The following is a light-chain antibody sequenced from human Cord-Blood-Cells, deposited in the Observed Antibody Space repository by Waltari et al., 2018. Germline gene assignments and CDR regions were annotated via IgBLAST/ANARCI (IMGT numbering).Light chain of an antibody. CDR1: QSISSY. V-gene: IGKV1-39*01. CDR3: QQSYSALT. Sequence: DIQMTQTPSSLSASVGDRVTITCRASQSISSYFNWYQQKPGKAPKLLVYAPSSLQSGVPSRFSGSGSGTDYALTISSLQPEDFATYDGQQSYSALTFVGGTKVDTK. CDR2: APS. J-gene: IGKJ4*01.